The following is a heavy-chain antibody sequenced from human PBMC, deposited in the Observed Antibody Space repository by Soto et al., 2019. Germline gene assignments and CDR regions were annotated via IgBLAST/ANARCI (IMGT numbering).Heavy chain of an antibody. CDR2: IFHSGIT. CDR1: CGSFSNDY. Sequence: SETLSLTCFISCGSFSNDYWTWIRQSPGKGLEWIGYIFHSGITDYNPSVKSRVTISIDKSRNLFSLNLTSMTAADTAVYYCARDRYFYDSRGYYRTLDSWGQGTLVTVSS. CDR3: ARDRYFYDSRGYYRTLDS. V-gene: IGHV4-59*01. D-gene: IGHD3-22*01. J-gene: IGHJ5*01.